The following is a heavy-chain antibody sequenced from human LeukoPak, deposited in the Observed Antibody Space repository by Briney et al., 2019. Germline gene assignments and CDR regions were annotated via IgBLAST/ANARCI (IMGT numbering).Heavy chain of an antibody. CDR3: ATVDTEHYFDY. CDR1: GFTFSSYS. CDR2: ISSSSSYI. Sequence: GGSLRLSCAASGFTFSSYSMNWVRQAPGKGREWVSSISSSSSYIYYADSVKGRFTISRDNAKNSLYLQMNSLRAEDTAVYYCATVDTEHYFDYWGQGTLVTVSS. V-gene: IGHV3-21*01. D-gene: IGHD5-18*01. J-gene: IGHJ4*02.